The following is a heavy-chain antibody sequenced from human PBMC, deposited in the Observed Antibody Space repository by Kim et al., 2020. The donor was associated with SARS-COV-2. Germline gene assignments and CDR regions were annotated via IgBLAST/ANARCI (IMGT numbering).Heavy chain of an antibody. J-gene: IGHJ6*03. D-gene: IGHD2-15*01. CDR2: ISGSGGST. Sequence: GGSLRLSCAASGFTFSSYAMSWVRQAPGKGLEWVSAISGSGGSTYYADSVKGRFTISRDNSKNTLYLQMNSLRAEDTAVYYCAKDAHVGGNSYYYYMDVWGKGTTVTVSS. CDR3: AKDAHVGGNSYYYYMDV. CDR1: GFTFSSYA. V-gene: IGHV3-23*01.